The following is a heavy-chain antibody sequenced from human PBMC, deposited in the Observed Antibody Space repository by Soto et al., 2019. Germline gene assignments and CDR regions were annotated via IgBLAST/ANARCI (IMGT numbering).Heavy chain of an antibody. J-gene: IGHJ4*02. D-gene: IGHD6-13*01. Sequence: QVRLVQSGAEVREPGSSVKVSCKASGGTFSSYRFNWVRQARGQGLEWLGGIVPIYRTADYAQKFQGRVTITADESTRTVYMELSRLKSQDTALYYCARDSGAKLSSSWGQGTLGTVSS. CDR3: ARDSGAKLSSS. CDR2: IVPIYRTA. V-gene: IGHV1-69*01. CDR1: GGTFSSYR.